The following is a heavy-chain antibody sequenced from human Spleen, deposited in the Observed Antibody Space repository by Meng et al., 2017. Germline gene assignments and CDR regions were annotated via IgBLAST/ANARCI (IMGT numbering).Heavy chain of an antibody. J-gene: IGHJ5*02. V-gene: IGHV4-31*02. D-gene: IGHD3-22*01. CDR3: ARYVFDSSSLYSNWFDP. CDR1: GGSISSGTYY. CDR2: IHYSGST. Sequence: QLQESGPGLVKPSQTLYLTCPVSGGSISSGTYYWGWIRQLPGKGLEWIAYIHYSGSTYYSPSLKSRVTISVDTSKNQLSLKLSSMTAADTAVYYCARYVFDSSSLYSNWFDPWGQGTLVTVSS.